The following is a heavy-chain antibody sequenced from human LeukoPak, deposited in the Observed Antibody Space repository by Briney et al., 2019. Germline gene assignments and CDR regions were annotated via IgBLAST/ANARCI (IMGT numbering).Heavy chain of an antibody. CDR1: GYTFTSYY. D-gene: IGHD1-26*01. V-gene: IGHV1-46*01. J-gene: IGHJ4*02. Sequence: ASVKVSCKASGYTFTSYYMHWVRQAPGQGLEWMGIINPSGGSTSYAQKFQGRVTMTRDTSISTAYMELSSLRSDDTAVYYCASPLKGVGGRDYWGQGTLVTVSS. CDR2: INPSGGST. CDR3: ASPLKGVGGRDY.